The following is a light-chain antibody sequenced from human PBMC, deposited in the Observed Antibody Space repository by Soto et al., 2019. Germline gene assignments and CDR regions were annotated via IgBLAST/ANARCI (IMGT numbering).Light chain of an antibody. CDR2: AAS. CDR3: QQSYGTPIT. J-gene: IGKJ5*01. CDR1: QSISRW. V-gene: IGKV1-39*01. Sequence: MSHSPSTGRAAVVEIFTRAFRASQSISRWLAWYQQKPGKAPKLLIDAASSLQSGVPSRFSGSGAGTDFTLTISSLQPEDFATYYCQQSYGTPITFGQGTRLEIK.